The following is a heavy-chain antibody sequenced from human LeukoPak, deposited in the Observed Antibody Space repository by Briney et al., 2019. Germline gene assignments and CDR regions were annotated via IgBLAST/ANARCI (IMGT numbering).Heavy chain of an antibody. J-gene: IGHJ4*02. D-gene: IGHD4-23*01. CDR2: IYYSGST. CDR1: GGSISSYY. Sequence: PSETLSLTCTVSGGSISSYYWSWIRQPPGKGLEWIGYIYYSGSTNYNPPLKSRVTISVDTSKNQFSLKLSSVTAADTAVYYCASSRYGGNSMDSDYWGQGTLVTVSS. V-gene: IGHV4-59*01. CDR3: ASSRYGGNSMDSDY.